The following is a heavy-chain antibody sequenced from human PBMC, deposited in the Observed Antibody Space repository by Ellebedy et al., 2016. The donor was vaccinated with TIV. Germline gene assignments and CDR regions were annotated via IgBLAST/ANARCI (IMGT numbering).Heavy chain of an antibody. Sequence: AASVKVSCKASGYTFTSYGISWVRQAPGQGLEWMGWISAYNGNTNYAQKLQGRVTMTTDTSTSTAYMELSSLRSEDTAVYYCARGGGWDPLDYYYGMDVWGQGTTVTVSS. CDR2: ISAYNGNT. D-gene: IGHD1-26*01. CDR3: ARGGGWDPLDYYYGMDV. CDR1: GYTFTSYG. V-gene: IGHV1-18*04. J-gene: IGHJ6*02.